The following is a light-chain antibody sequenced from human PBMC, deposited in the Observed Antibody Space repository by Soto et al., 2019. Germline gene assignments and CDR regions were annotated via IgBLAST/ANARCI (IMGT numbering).Light chain of an antibody. CDR2: DAS. CDR3: QQYVSSTLT. J-gene: IGKJ4*01. Sequence: EIVATQSPATLSVSPGERATLSCRASQSVSSNLAWYQQKPGQAPRLLIYDASNRATGIPARFSGSGSGTDGTLTISRLENEDFAVYYCQQYVSSTLTFGGGTKVDIK. CDR1: QSVSSN. V-gene: IGKV3D-15*01.